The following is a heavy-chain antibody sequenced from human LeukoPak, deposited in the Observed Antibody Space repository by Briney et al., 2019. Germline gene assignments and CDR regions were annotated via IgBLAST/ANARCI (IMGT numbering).Heavy chain of an antibody. D-gene: IGHD7-27*01. Sequence: PGGSLRLSCVGSGFTFSDKWMSWVRQAPGKGLEWVATIDQDGRDKFSVDSVKGRFTISRDNARNSMYLQMKSLRVEDTAVYYCAKTSLGWLDPWGQGALVTVSS. J-gene: IGHJ5*02. CDR3: AKTSLGWLDP. V-gene: IGHV3-7*01. CDR2: IDQDGRDK. CDR1: GFTFSDKW.